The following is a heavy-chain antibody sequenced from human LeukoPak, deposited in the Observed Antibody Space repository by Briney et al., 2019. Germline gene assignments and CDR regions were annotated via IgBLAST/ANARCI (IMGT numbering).Heavy chain of an antibody. D-gene: IGHD3-9*01. CDR2: ISSSGSIM. J-gene: IGHJ4*02. Sequence: PGGSLRLSCAASGFTFSSYEMNWVRQAPGKGLEWVSYISSSGSIMFYADSVKGRFTISRDNAKNSLYLHMNSLRAEDTAVYYCARTPTYYDILTDYPYYFDYWGQGTLVTVSS. CDR3: ARTPTYYDILTDYPYYFDY. CDR1: GFTFSSYE. V-gene: IGHV3-48*03.